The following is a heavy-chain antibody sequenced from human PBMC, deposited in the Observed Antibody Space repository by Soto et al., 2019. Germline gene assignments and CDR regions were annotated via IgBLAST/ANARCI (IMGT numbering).Heavy chain of an antibody. CDR1: GGSVSSGSYY. CDR2: IYYSGST. Sequence: SLTCTVSGGSVSSGSYYWSWIRQPPGKGLEWIGYIYYSGSTNYNPSLKSRVTISVDTSKNQFSLKLSSVTAADTAVYYCARYSSSAGYFDYWGQGTLVTSPQ. J-gene: IGHJ4*02. V-gene: IGHV4-61*01. D-gene: IGHD6-6*01. CDR3: ARYSSSAGYFDY.